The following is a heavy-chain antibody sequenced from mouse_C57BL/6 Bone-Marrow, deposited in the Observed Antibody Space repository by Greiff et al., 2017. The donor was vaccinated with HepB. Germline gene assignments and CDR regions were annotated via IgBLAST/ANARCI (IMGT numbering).Heavy chain of an antibody. CDR3: ARRNYYGSRGYFDY. CDR1: GYTFTSYG. V-gene: IGHV1-81*01. D-gene: IGHD1-1*01. Sequence: VQLQQSGAELARPGASVKLSCKASGYTFTSYGISWVKQRTGQGLEWIGEIYPRSGNTYYNEKFKGKATLTADKSSSTAYMELRSLTSEDSAVYFCARRNYYGSRGYFDYWGQGTTLTVSS. CDR2: IYPRSGNT. J-gene: IGHJ2*01.